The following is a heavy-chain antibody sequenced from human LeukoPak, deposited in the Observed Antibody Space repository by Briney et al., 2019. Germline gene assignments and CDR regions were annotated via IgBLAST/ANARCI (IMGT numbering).Heavy chain of an antibody. Sequence: GGSLRLSCAASGFSFSDTYINWVRQIPGTGLEWVGLIKNKADRGEIEYAAPVKDRFTISRDDSKNTVYLQMSSLKTEDTAVYYCTTESSGSLPYWGQGTLVAVSS. V-gene: IGHV3-15*07. CDR1: GFSFSDTY. J-gene: IGHJ4*02. D-gene: IGHD1-26*01. CDR2: IKNKADRGEI. CDR3: TTESSGSLPY.